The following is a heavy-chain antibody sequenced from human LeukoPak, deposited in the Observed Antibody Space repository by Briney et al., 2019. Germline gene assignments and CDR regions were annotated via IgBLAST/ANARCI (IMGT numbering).Heavy chain of an antibody. Sequence: ASVKVSCKASGYTFPSYAMHWVRQAPGQRLEWMGWINAGNGNTKYSQKFQGRVTITRDTSTSTVYMELSSLRSEDTAVYYCARGTKSGSYRSNWFDPWGQGTLVTVSS. CDR1: GYTFPSYA. J-gene: IGHJ5*02. V-gene: IGHV1-3*01. D-gene: IGHD1-26*01. CDR3: ARGTKSGSYRSNWFDP. CDR2: INAGNGNT.